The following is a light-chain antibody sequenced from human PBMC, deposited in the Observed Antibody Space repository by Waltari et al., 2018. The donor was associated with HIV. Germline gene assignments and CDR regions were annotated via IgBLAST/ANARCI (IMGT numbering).Light chain of an antibody. CDR3: QVWDSSSDQV. J-gene: IGLJ3*02. V-gene: IGLV3-21*04. CDR1: NIGSKS. CDR2: YDS. Sequence: SYVLTQPPSVSVAPGKTARITCGGNNIGSKSGHWYQQKPGQAHVLVIYYDSDRPSGIPVRFSGSNSGNTATLAISRVEAGDEAGYYCQVWDSSSDQVFGGGTKLTVL.